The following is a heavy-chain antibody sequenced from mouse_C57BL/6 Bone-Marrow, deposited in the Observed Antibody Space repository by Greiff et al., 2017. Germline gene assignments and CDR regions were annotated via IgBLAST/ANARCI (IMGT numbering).Heavy chain of an antibody. D-gene: IGHD1-1*01. J-gene: IGHJ2*01. CDR2: IDPNRGGT. V-gene: IGHV1-72*01. CDR1: GYTFTSYW. CDR3: ARYYYGSSYVFYFYY. Sequence: VQLQQPGAELVKPGASVKLSCKASGYTFTSYWMHWVKQRPGRGLEWIGRIDPNRGGTKYTEKFKSKATLTVDKPSSTAYMLLSSLTSEDSAVYYCARYYYGSSYVFYFYYWGQGTTLTVSS.